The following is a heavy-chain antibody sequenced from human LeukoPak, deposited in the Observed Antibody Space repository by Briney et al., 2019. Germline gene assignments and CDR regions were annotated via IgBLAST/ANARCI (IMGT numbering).Heavy chain of an antibody. D-gene: IGHD3-3*01. V-gene: IGHV3-33*08. CDR3: ARAPLRVDYFDY. Sequence: PGGSLRLSCAASGFTFSSYAMHWVRQAPGKGLEWVAVIWYDGSNKYYADSVKGRFTISRDNSKNTLYLQMNSLRAEDTAVYYCARAPLRVDYFDYWGQGTLVTVSS. J-gene: IGHJ4*02. CDR1: GFTFSSYA. CDR2: IWYDGSNK.